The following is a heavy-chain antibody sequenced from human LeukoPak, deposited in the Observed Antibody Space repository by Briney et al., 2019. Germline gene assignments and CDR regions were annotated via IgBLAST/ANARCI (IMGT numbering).Heavy chain of an antibody. V-gene: IGHV1-18*04. D-gene: IGHD3-9*01. CDR1: GYTFTSYG. Sequence: EASVKVSCKASGYTFTSYGISWVRQAPGQGLEWMGWISAYNGNTNYAQKLQGRVTMTTDTSTSTAYMELRSLRSDDTAVYYCARVLYYDILTGYPWGDYFDYWGQGILVTVSS. J-gene: IGHJ4*02. CDR2: ISAYNGNT. CDR3: ARVLYYDILTGYPWGDYFDY.